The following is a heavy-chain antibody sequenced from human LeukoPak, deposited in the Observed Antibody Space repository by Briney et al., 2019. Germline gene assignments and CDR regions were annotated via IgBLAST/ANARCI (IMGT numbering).Heavy chain of an antibody. V-gene: IGHV3-48*01. D-gene: IGHD1-14*01. CDR1: GFTFSSYS. CDR2: ISSSSSTI. CDR3: ARGRIPLDAFDI. J-gene: IGHJ3*02. Sequence: GGSLRLSCAASGFTFSSYSMNWVRQAPGKGLEWVSYISSSSSTIYYADSVKGRLTISRDNAKNSLYLQMNSLRAEDTAVYYCARGRIPLDAFDIWGQGTMVTVSS.